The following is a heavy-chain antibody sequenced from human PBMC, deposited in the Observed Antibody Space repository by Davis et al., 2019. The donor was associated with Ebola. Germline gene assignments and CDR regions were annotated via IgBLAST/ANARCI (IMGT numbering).Heavy chain of an antibody. CDR2: INHSGST. D-gene: IGHD1-26*01. CDR3: ARDRGSSQSCNWFDP. V-gene: IGHV4-34*01. Sequence: MPSETLSLTCAVYGGSFSGYYWSWIRQPPGKGLEWIGEINHSGSTNYNPSLKSRVTISVDTSKNQFSLKLSSVTAADTAVYYCARDRGSSQSCNWFDPWGQGTLVTVSS. J-gene: IGHJ5*02. CDR1: GGSFSGYY.